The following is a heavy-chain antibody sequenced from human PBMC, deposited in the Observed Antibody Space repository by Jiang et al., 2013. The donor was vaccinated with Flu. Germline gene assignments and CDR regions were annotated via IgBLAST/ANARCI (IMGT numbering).Heavy chain of an antibody. J-gene: IGHJ4*02. Sequence: GLVKPSETLSLTCTVSGGSISSYYWSWIRQPPGKGLEWIGYIYYSGSTNYNPSLKRRVTISVDTSKNQFSLKLSSVTAADTAVYYCARFQQWLEGFDYWGQGTLVTVSS. CDR2: IYYSGST. CDR3: ARFQQWLEGFDY. V-gene: IGHV4-59*01. D-gene: IGHD6-19*01. CDR1: GGSISSYY.